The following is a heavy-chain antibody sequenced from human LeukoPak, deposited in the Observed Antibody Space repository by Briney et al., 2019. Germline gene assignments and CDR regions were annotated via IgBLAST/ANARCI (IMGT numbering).Heavy chain of an antibody. D-gene: IGHD6-6*01. J-gene: IGHJ4*02. Sequence: GGSLRLSCAAPGFSFSRYWMSWVRQAPGKGLEWVANIKQDGSDKYYVDSVKGRFTISRDNAKNSLYLQMNSLRAEDTAIYYCARSEHSSSSFDYWGQGTLVTVSS. CDR3: ARSEHSSSSFDY. V-gene: IGHV3-7*04. CDR2: IKQDGSDK. CDR1: GFSFSRYW.